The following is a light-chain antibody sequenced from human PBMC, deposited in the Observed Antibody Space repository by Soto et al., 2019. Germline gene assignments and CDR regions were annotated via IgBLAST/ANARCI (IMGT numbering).Light chain of an antibody. Sequence: QSALTQPASVSGSPGQSITISCAGTSSDVGGYKYVSWYQQNPGKAPKLIIYEVSSRPSGVSNRFSGSKSGNTASLTISGLQAEDEADYYCSSYTSASTLYVFGSGTKVTVL. CDR3: SSYTSASTLYV. J-gene: IGLJ1*01. V-gene: IGLV2-14*01. CDR1: SSDVGGYKY. CDR2: EVS.